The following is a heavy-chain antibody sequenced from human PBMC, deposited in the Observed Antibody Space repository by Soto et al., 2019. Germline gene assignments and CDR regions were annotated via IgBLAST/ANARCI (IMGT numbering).Heavy chain of an antibody. J-gene: IGHJ4*02. V-gene: IGHV4-31*03. D-gene: IGHD3-16*01. CDR2: IYYSGDT. CDR1: GGSISSAKFY. CDR3: AREGGDGVDY. Sequence: SETLSLTCTVSGGSISSAKFYWTWIRQHPGEGLEWIGYIYYSGDTYSNPSLKSRVSISIDTPENQFSLRLTSVTVADTAVYYCAREGGDGVDYWGQGTLVTVSS.